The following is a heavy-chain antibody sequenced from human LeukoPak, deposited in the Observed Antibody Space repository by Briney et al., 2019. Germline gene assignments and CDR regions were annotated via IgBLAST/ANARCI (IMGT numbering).Heavy chain of an antibody. V-gene: IGHV3-23*01. J-gene: IGHJ6*02. CDR1: GFTFSSYA. Sequence: HPGGSLRLSCAASGFTFSSYAMSWVRQAPGKGLEWVSAISGSGGSTYYADSVKGRFTISRDNAKNSLYLQMNSLRAEDTAVYYCARGEPIVVAVGANGYYGMDVWGQGTTVSVFS. CDR3: ARGEPIVVAVGANGYYGMDV. D-gene: IGHD2-15*01. CDR2: ISGSGGST.